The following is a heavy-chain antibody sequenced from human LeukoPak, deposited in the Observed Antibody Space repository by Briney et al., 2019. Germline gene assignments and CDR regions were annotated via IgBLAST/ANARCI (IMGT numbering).Heavy chain of an antibody. CDR1: GGSFSGYY. V-gene: IGHV4-34*01. D-gene: IGHD3-10*01. CDR3: ARDDYGSGSYSKLAY. Sequence: PSETLSLTCAVYGGSFSGYYWSWIRQPPGKGLEWIGEINHSGCTNYNPSLKSRVTISVDTSKNQFSLKLSSVTAADTAVYYCARDDYGSGSYSKLAYWGQGTLVTVSS. J-gene: IGHJ4*02. CDR2: INHSGCT.